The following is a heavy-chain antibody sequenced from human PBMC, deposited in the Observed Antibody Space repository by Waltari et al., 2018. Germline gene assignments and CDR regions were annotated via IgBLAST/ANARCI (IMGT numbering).Heavy chain of an antibody. D-gene: IGHD3-9*01. CDR2: IHTSRST. V-gene: IGHV4-4*07. CDR3: ARLFDFDV. J-gene: IGHJ6*02. CDR1: GGSISSYF. Sequence: QVQLQESGPGLAQPSETLSLTCTVSGGSISSYFWNCIRQPPGKGLEWIWRIHTSRSTNYNPSLKSRVTMSVDTSKTQFSLNLISVTAADTAVYYCARLFDFDVWGQGTAVTVSS.